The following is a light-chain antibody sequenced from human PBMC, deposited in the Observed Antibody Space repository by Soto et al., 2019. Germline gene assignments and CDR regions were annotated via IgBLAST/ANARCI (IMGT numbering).Light chain of an antibody. CDR2: AAS. V-gene: IGKV1-9*01. Sequence: DIQWTQSPSFLSASVGNRVTITCRASQGISSYLAWYQQKPGQAPKLLIHAASTLQTGVPSRFSGSGSGTDFTLTISSLQPEDFASYYCQQHNNYPLTFGGGTKVEIK. CDR1: QGISSY. CDR3: QQHNNYPLT. J-gene: IGKJ4*01.